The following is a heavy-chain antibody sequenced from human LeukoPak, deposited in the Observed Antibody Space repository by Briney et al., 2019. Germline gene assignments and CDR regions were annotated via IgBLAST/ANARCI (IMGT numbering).Heavy chain of an antibody. V-gene: IGHV3-23*01. CDR2: ISGSGGST. D-gene: IGHD1-14*01. CDR1: GYTFSSYA. J-gene: IGHJ4*02. Sequence: PGGSLRLSCAASGYTFSSYAMSWVRQAPGKGLEWVSAISGSGGSTYCADSVKGRFTISRDNSKNTLYLQMNSLRAEDTAVYYCANPPHQKKFFFDYWGQGTLVTVSS. CDR3: ANPPHQKKFFFDY.